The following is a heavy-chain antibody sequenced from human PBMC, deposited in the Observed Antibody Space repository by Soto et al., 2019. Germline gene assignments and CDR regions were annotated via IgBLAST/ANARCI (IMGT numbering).Heavy chain of an antibody. CDR1: GGTFSSYA. J-gene: IGHJ4*02. CDR2: ITPIYGTP. D-gene: IGHD3-9*01. V-gene: IGHV1-69*01. CDR3: TRVREEYDRRCYDGY. Sequence: QVQLVQSGAEVKRPGSWVKVACKVSGGTFSSYAIHWIRQATGQGLEWVGGITPIYGTPNYAQKCQASVNISAAQSTTTAFLDLNSLKSEDTSVYYCTRVREEYDRRCYDGYWGQGTLVTVSS.